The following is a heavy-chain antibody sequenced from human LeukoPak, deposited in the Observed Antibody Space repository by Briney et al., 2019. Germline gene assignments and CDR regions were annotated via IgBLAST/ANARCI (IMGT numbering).Heavy chain of an antibody. Sequence: GGSLRLSCAGPGLIFSNYAMTWVRQAPGKGLEWVSSITGNGGSAVYTDSVKGRFTISRDNSKNTLYLQMNSLRAEDTALYYCTKDPNGDYIGAFDPWGQGTLVTVSS. CDR2: ITGNGGSA. CDR1: GLIFSNYA. V-gene: IGHV3-23*01. J-gene: IGHJ5*02. D-gene: IGHD4-17*01. CDR3: TKDPNGDYIGAFDP.